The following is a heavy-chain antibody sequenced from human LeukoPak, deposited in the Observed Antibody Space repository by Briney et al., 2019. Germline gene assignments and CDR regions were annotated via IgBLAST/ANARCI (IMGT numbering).Heavy chain of an antibody. Sequence: ASVTVSCKASGYTFTSYGISWVRQATGQGLEWMGWISAYNGNTNYAQKLQGRVTMTTDTSTSTAYREQRSLRSDDTAVYYCARDLRGHQGIAAAGGVDDWGQGTLVTVSS. D-gene: IGHD6-13*01. CDR3: ARDLRGHQGIAAAGGVDD. V-gene: IGHV1-18*01. CDR2: ISAYNGNT. CDR1: GYTFTSYG. J-gene: IGHJ4*02.